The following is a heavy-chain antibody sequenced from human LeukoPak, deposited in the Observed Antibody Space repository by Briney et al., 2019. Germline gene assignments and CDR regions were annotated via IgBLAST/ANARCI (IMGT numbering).Heavy chain of an antibody. J-gene: IGHJ2*01. CDR2: ISSNGGST. V-gene: IGHV3-64*01. Sequence: GGSLRLSCAASGFTFGSYAMHWVRQAPGKGLEYVSAISSNGGSTYYANSVKGRFTISRDNSKNTLYLQMGSLRAEDMAVYYCARSDYDQNWYFDLWGRGTLVTVSS. CDR1: GFTFGSYA. D-gene: IGHD5-12*01. CDR3: ARSDYDQNWYFDL.